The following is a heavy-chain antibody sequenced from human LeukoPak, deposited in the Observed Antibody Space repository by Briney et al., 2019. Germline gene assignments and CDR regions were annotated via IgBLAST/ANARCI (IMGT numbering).Heavy chain of an antibody. CDR1: GFTFSNYW. Sequence: GGSLRLSCAPSGFTFSNYWMSWVRQAPGKGLEGVANKKEEGSAKYYVDSVKGRFTISRDNPKNSVYLKMNSLRVDDTAVYYCARLSYDSGTHYTCYEYWGQGTLVTVSS. D-gene: IGHD3-10*01. J-gene: IGHJ4*02. CDR2: KKEEGSAK. V-gene: IGHV3-7*01. CDR3: ARLSYDSGTHYTCYEY.